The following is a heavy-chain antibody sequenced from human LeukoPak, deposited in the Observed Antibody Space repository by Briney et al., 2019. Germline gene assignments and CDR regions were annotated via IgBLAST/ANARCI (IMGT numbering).Heavy chain of an antibody. V-gene: IGHV4-4*07. CDR1: GGSISSYY. CDR2: IYTSGST. J-gene: IGHJ4*02. D-gene: IGHD3-22*01. Sequence: SETLSLTCTVSGGSISSYYWSWIRQPAGKGLEWIGRIYTSGSTNYNPSLKSRVTMSVDTAKNQFSLKLSSVTAADTAVYYCARGTPLDRYYYDSSGYSSASQFDYWGQGTLVTVSS. CDR3: ARGTPLDRYYYDSSGYSSASQFDY.